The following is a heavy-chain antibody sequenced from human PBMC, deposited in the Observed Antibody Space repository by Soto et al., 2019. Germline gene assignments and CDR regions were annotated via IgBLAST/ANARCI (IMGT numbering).Heavy chain of an antibody. CDR3: ASYNRRDSSSWYRRGFDP. D-gene: IGHD6-13*01. V-gene: IGHV1-69*13. CDR1: GGTFSSYA. J-gene: IGHJ5*02. Sequence: SVKVSCKASGGTFSSYAISWVRQAPGQGLEWMGGIIPIFGTANYAQKFQGRVTITADESTSTAYMELSSLGSEDTAVYYCASYNRRDSSSWYRRGFDPWGQGTLVTVSS. CDR2: IIPIFGTA.